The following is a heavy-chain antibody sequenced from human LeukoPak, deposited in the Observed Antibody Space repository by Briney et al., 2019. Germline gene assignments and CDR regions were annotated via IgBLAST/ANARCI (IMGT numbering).Heavy chain of an antibody. CDR1: GYTFTSNY. D-gene: IGHD3-10*01. J-gene: IGHJ4*02. V-gene: IGHV1-46*01. Sequence: ASVKVSCKAFGYTFTSNYIYWVRQAPGQGLEWMGRINPSGGSTSYTQKFQGRVTMTRDTSTSTVYMELSSLRSEDTAVYYCARRQGSQNDYWGQGTLVTVSS. CDR3: ARRQGSQNDY. CDR2: INPSGGST.